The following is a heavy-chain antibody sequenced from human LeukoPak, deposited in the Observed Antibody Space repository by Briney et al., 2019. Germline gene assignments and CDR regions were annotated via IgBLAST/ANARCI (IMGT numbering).Heavy chain of an antibody. D-gene: IGHD3-10*01. CDR2: IYYSGST. CDR3: ARGRNYYGSGSYRMDV. J-gene: IGHJ6*02. CDR1: GGSISSSSYY. V-gene: IGHV4-39*01. Sequence: PSETLSLTCTVSGGSISSSSYYWGWIRQPPGKGLEWIGSIYYSGSTYYNPSLKSRVTISVDTSKNQFSLKLSSVTAADTAVYYCARGRNYYGSGSYRMDVWGQGTTVTVSS.